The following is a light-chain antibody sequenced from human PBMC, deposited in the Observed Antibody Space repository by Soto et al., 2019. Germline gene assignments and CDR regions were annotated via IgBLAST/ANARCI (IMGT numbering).Light chain of an antibody. V-gene: IGKV3-20*01. CDR3: QQYGSSPMYT. J-gene: IGKJ2*01. CDR1: QSVSSSY. Sequence: EIVLTQSPGTLSLSPGERATLSCRASQSVSSSYLAWYQQKPGQAPRLLIYGASSRATGIPDRFNGSGSGTDCTLTISRLEPEDFAVYYCQQYGSSPMYTFGQGTKLEIK. CDR2: GAS.